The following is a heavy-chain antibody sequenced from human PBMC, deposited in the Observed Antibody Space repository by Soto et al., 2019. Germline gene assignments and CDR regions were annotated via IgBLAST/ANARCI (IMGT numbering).Heavy chain of an antibody. D-gene: IGHD3-9*01. CDR1: GITLSSYW. V-gene: IGHV3-74*01. CDR2: INSDGSTT. J-gene: IGHJ6*02. Sequence: EVQLVESGGGLVQPGGSLRLSCAASGITLSSYWMHWVRQAPGKGLVWVSRINSDGSTTSYADSVKGRFTISRDNAKNTLYLQMNSLRAEDTAVYYCAKDLALYDILTGSGMDVWGQGTTVTVSS. CDR3: AKDLALYDILTGSGMDV.